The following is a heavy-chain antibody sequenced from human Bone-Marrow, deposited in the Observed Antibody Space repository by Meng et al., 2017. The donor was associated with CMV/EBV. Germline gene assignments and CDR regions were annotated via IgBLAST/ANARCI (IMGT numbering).Heavy chain of an antibody. D-gene: IGHD2-2*01. J-gene: IGHJ4*02. CDR2: IRSKAYGGTT. V-gene: IGHV3-49*04. Sequence: GESLKISCTASGFTFGDYAMSWVRQAPGKGLEWVGFIRSKAYGGTTEYAASVKGRFTISRDDSKSIAYLQMNSLRAEDTAVYYCAKSGSFVVVPAASFDYWGQGTLVTVSS. CDR3: AKSGSFVVVPAASFDY. CDR1: GFTFGDYA.